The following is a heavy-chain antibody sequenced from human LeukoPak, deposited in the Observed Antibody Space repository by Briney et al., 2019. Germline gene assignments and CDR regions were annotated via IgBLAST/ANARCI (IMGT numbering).Heavy chain of an antibody. Sequence: ASVKVSCKASGYTFTGYYIHWVRQAPGQGLEWMGWINPNSGGTNYAQKLQGRVTMTRDTSIGTAYMDLSRLRSDDTAVYYCARGSIVGATFDYFDYWGQGTLVTVSS. D-gene: IGHD1-26*01. V-gene: IGHV1-2*02. J-gene: IGHJ4*02. CDR2: INPNSGGT. CDR3: ARGSIVGATFDYFDY. CDR1: GYTFTGYY.